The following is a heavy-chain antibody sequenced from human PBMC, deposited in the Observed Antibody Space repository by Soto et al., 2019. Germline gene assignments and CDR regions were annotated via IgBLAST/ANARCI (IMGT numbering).Heavy chain of an antibody. CDR3: GRDLTSNANCIDP. V-gene: IGHV4-30-4*01. J-gene: IGHJ5*02. D-gene: IGHD2-2*01. CDR1: GDYIHVGGYY. Sequence: SETLSLTCSVSGDYIHVGGYYWTWIRQRPGQGLEWMGYIYYTGKTYYTPSLESRLTMSVDRSKNQFSLRLTSVTAADTAVYFCGRDLTSNANCIDPWGQGTLVTVSS. CDR2: IYYTGKT.